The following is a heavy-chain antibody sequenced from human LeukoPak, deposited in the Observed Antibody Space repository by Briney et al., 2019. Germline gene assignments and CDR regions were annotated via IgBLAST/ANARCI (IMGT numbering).Heavy chain of an antibody. CDR2: IKSKADGGTV. J-gene: IGHJ6*02. Sequence: ETLSLTCTVSGGSISSYYWSWIRQPPGKGLEWLGRIKSKADGGTVDYAAPVHGRFTISRDGSETTLYLQMHSLKPEDTAVYYCTTNTVTKDGLDVWGQGTTVTVSS. V-gene: IGHV3-15*07. CDR3: TTNTVTKDGLDV. D-gene: IGHD4-17*01. CDR1: GGSISSYY.